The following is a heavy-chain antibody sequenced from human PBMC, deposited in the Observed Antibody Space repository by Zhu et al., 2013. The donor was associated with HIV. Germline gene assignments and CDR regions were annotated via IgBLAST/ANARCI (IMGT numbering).Heavy chain of an antibody. V-gene: IGHV1-18*01. Sequence: VQLVQSGAEVKKPGASVKVSCKASGYTFTSNGISWVRQAPGQGLEWMGWISAYNGNTNYAQKLQGRVTMTTDTSTSTAYMELRSLRSDDTAVYYCARERDPGIAAARYGMDVWGQGTTVTVSS. CDR3: ARERDPGIAAARYGMDV. J-gene: IGHJ6*02. CDR2: ISAYNGNT. CDR1: GYTFTSNG. D-gene: IGHD6-13*01.